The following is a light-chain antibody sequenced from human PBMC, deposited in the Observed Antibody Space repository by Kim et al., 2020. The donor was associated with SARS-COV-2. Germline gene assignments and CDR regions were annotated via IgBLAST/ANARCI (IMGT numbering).Light chain of an antibody. CDR3: ASWDDTLSGWV. CDR2: NNN. V-gene: IGLV1-44*01. CDR1: SSKIGSNS. Sequence: GQRVTISCSGSSSKIGSNSVHWYQQVPGTAPKVLIYNNNQRPSGVPDRFSASKSGTSASLAISGLQSEDEADYYCASWDDTLSGWVFGGGTQLTVL. J-gene: IGLJ3*02.